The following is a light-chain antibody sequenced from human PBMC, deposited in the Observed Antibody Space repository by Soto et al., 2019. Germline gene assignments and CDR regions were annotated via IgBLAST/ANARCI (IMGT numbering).Light chain of an antibody. CDR2: EVH. Sequence: QSALTQPASVSGSPGQSITISCTGTSSDVGGYGYVSWYQHHPGKAPKLIIYEVHNRPSGVSHRFSGSKSGNTASLTISGLQAEDEADYYCTSYTASSTLIFGGGTKLTVL. CDR3: TSYTASSTLI. J-gene: IGLJ2*01. CDR1: SSDVGGYGY. V-gene: IGLV2-14*01.